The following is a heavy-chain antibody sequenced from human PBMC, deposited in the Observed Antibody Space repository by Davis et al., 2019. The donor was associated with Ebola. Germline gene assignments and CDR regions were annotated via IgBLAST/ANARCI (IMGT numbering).Heavy chain of an antibody. CDR1: GFTFSAYS. Sequence: ESLKISCAGSGFTFSAYSMNWIRQHPGKGLEWIGYIHYSGRTYYNPSLKSRVTISVDKSKNQFSLKLSSVTAADTAVYYCARDADSGYDLGGPYYYGMDVWGQGTTVTVSS. CDR3: ARDADSGYDLGGPYYYGMDV. D-gene: IGHD5-12*01. J-gene: IGHJ6*02. V-gene: IGHV4-59*12. CDR2: IHYSGRT.